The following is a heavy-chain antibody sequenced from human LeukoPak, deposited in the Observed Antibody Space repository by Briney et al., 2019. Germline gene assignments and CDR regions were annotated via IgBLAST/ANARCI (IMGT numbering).Heavy chain of an antibody. CDR1: GGSISSGGYS. CDR3: ARGGSYCGGDCYPDAFDI. D-gene: IGHD2-21*02. J-gene: IGHJ3*02. Sequence: SETLSLTCAVSGGSISSGGYSWSWIRQPPGKGLEWIGYIYHSGSTYYNPSLKSRVTISVDRSKNQFSLKLSSVTAADTAVYYCARGGSYCGGDCYPDAFDIWGQGTMVTVSS. CDR2: IYHSGST. V-gene: IGHV4-30-2*01.